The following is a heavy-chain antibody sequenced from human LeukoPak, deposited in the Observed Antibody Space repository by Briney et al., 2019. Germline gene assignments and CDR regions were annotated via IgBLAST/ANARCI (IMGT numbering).Heavy chain of an antibody. CDR1: GGSFSGYY. Sequence: SETLSLTCAVYGGSFSGYYWSWIRQPPGKGLEWIGEINHSGSTNYNPSLKSRVTISVDTSKNQFSLKLSSVTAADTAVYYCARGGLLLWFGELPWDYYYYGMDVWGQGTTVTVS. CDR3: ARGGLLLWFGELPWDYYYYGMDV. CDR2: INHSGST. V-gene: IGHV4-34*01. D-gene: IGHD3-10*01. J-gene: IGHJ6*02.